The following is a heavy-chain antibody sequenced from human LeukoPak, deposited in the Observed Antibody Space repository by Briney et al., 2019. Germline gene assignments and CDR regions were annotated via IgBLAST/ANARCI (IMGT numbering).Heavy chain of an antibody. CDR3: AREPIKNSGSYRSLN. V-gene: IGHV4-39*07. Sequence: SETLSLTCTVSGGSISSSSYYWGWIRQPPGKGLEWIGSIYYSGSTYYNPSLKSRVTISVDTSKNQFSLKLSSVTAADTAVYYCAREPIKNSGSYRSLNWGQGTLVTVSS. CDR2: IYYSGST. CDR1: GGSISSSSYY. D-gene: IGHD1-26*01. J-gene: IGHJ4*02.